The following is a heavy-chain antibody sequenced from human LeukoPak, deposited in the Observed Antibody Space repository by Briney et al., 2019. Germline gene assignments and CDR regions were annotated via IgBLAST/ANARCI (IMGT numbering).Heavy chain of an antibody. D-gene: IGHD3-10*01. CDR1: GGSISSGGYS. Sequence: PSQTLSLTCAVSGGSISSGGYSWSWIRQPPGKGLEWIGYIYHSGSTYYNPSLKSRVTISVDRSKNQFSLKLSSVTAEDTAVYYCAKDVTMVRGVIITFRPTFDYWGQGTLVTVSS. CDR2: IYHSGST. CDR3: AKDVTMVRGVIITFRPTFDY. V-gene: IGHV4-30-2*01. J-gene: IGHJ4*02.